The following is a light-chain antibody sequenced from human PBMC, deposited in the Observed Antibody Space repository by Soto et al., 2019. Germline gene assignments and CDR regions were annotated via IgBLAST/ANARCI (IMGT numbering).Light chain of an antibody. V-gene: IGKV3-20*01. CDR3: QQYGSSPQT. Sequence: EILLTQSPGALAVSPGEVATLSCRASQSVRDNLAWYHQKAGQAHRILIYDASYRATGIPARFSGSVSGTDLTLTISRLEPEDGAVYDCQQYGSSPQTFGQGTKVDI. CDR1: QSVRDN. CDR2: DAS. J-gene: IGKJ1*01.